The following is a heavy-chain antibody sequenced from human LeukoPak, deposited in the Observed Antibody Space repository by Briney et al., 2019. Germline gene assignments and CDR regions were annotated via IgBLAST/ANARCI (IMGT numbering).Heavy chain of an antibody. CDR3: AKACSSTTCSPELDY. CDR2: ISGGGGIS. J-gene: IGHJ4*02. CDR1: GIAFSTYA. Sequence: GGSLRLSCATSGIAFSTYAMTWARQAPGKGLEWVSAISGGGGISYYIDSVKGRFTISRDNSKNTLYLQMNSLRAEDTAVYYCAKACSSTTCSPELDYWGQGTLVTVSS. D-gene: IGHD2-2*01. V-gene: IGHV3-23*01.